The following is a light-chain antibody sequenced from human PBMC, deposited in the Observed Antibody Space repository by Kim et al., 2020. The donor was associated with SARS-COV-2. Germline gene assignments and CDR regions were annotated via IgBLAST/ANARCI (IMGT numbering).Light chain of an antibody. CDR3: QSYDSSNHWV. CDR2: ADT. V-gene: IGLV6-57*04. CDR1: SGSIASNY. J-gene: IGLJ3*02. Sequence: NFMLTQPPSFSSSPVPTVTISCTRSSGSIASNYVQWYQQRPGSAPTTVIYADTQRPSGVPNRFSGSIDSSSNSASLTISGMRPEDEADYYCQSYDSSNHWVFGGGTQLTVL.